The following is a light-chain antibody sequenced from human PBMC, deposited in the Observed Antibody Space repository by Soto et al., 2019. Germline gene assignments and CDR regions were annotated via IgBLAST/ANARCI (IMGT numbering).Light chain of an antibody. CDR2: AAS. CDR1: QGIDSS. CDR3: QQLHDYPIT. Sequence: ILLTQSPSSLSASVGGRVTITCRASQGIDSSFAWYQQKQGKAPKLLIYAASSLQSGVPSRFSGSGYGTDFNLTISSLQTEDFATYYCQQLHDYPITFGQGTRLEIK. J-gene: IGKJ5*01. V-gene: IGKV1-9*01.